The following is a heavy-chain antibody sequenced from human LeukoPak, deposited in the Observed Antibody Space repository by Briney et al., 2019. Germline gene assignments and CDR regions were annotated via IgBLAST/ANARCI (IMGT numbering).Heavy chain of an antibody. Sequence: SVKVSCKASGGTFSSYAISWVRQAPGQGLEWMGGIIPIFGTANYAQKFQGRVTITADESTSTAYMELSSLRSEDTAVYYCARGLWLQLEDAFDIWGQGTMVTVSS. J-gene: IGHJ3*02. V-gene: IGHV1-69*13. D-gene: IGHD5-24*01. CDR1: GGTFSSYA. CDR3: ARGLWLQLEDAFDI. CDR2: IIPIFGTA.